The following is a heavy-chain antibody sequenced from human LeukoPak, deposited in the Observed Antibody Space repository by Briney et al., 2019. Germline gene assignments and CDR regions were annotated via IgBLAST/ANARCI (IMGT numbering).Heavy chain of an antibody. CDR2: ISNDGNKK. Sequence: PGGSLRLYCAASGFPFSTYAMDWVRQAQGKGLEWVALISNDGNKKYYGDCVKGGLTFSRDNEKNTLFLQMNSLRTEDTAVYYCARDPFHLLILFDHWGQGTLVTVSS. D-gene: IGHD2/OR15-2a*01. J-gene: IGHJ4*02. V-gene: IGHV3-30-3*01. CDR3: ARDPFHLLILFDH. CDR1: GFPFSTYA.